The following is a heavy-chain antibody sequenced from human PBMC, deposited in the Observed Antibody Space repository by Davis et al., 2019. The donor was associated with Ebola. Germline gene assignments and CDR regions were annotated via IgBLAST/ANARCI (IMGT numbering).Heavy chain of an antibody. V-gene: IGHV1-8*01. D-gene: IGHD2-21*01. CDR1: GYTFTGYD. J-gene: IGHJ4*02. CDR3: ARGGVAYSDLDY. CDR2: MNPNSCNT. Sequence: ASVQVSCKASGYTFTGYDIICVRHATGQGPEWMGWMNPNSCNTGYAQKCQGRVTMTRENSMSTAYMERSSLRSEDTAVYFCARGGVAYSDLDYWGQGTLVAVSS.